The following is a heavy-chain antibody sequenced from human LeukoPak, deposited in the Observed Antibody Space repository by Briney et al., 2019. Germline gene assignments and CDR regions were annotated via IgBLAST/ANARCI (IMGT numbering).Heavy chain of an antibody. D-gene: IGHD1-26*01. V-gene: IGHV1-2*02. CDR3: VRDGGGSHYLSFDI. CDR2: INPNSGAT. CDR1: GYTFVDFY. J-gene: IGHJ4*02. Sequence: ASVKVSCKASGYTFVDFYMHWVRQAPGQGLEWMGWINPNSGATNYVQKFRGRLTMTRDTSINTAYLEMSSLRSDDTAVYYCVRDGGGSHYLSFDIWGQGSLITVSS.